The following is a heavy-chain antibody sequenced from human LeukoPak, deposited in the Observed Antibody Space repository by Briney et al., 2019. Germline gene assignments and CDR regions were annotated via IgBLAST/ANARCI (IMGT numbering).Heavy chain of an antibody. Sequence: GGSLRLSCAAPGFTFSNSAMSWVRQAPGKGLEWVSTLSGSGITTYYADSVKGRFTISRDNSKNTLYLQMNSLRAEDTAVYYCAKGIYSSGWSYFDYWGHGTLVTVSS. V-gene: IGHV3-23*01. CDR3: AKGIYSSGWSYFDY. J-gene: IGHJ4*01. CDR2: LSGSGITT. CDR1: GFTFSNSA. D-gene: IGHD6-19*01.